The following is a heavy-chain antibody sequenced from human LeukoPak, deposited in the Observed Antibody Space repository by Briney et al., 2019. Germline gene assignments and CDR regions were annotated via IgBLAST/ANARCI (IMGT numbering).Heavy chain of an antibody. J-gene: IGHJ5*02. Sequence: GGTLRLSCAASEFTFSSYSMNWVRQAPGKGLEWVSSISSSSSYIYYADSVKGRFTISRDNAKNSLYLQMNSLRAEDTAVYYCARGELRFFDFWFDPWGQGTLVTVSS. D-gene: IGHD3-3*01. V-gene: IGHV3-21*01. CDR1: EFTFSSYS. CDR2: ISSSSSYI. CDR3: ARGELRFFDFWFDP.